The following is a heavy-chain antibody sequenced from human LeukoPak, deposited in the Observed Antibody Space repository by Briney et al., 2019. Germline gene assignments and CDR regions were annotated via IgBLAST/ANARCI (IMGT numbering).Heavy chain of an antibody. J-gene: IGHJ4*02. CDR3: ARAPQNWNGVVDY. Sequence: GGSLRLSCAASGFTVSSNYMSWVRQAPGKGLECVSVIYSGGNTYCADSVKGRFTISRDNSKNTLYLQMNSLRAEDTAVYYCARAPQNWNGVVDYWGQGTLVTVSS. D-gene: IGHD1-1*01. V-gene: IGHV3-53*01. CDR2: IYSGGNT. CDR1: GFTVSSNY.